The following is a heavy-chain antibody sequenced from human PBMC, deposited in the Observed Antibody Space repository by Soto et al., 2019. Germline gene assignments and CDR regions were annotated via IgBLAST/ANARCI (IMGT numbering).Heavy chain of an antibody. V-gene: IGHV3-9*01. J-gene: IGHJ4*02. Sequence: DVQLVESGGGLVQPGRSLSRSCAASGFTFDDYAIHWVRQAPGRGLEWVAGISWNGASICYADSVKGRFTISRDNAKNSLHLQMNSLRSEDTALYYCANLPLYGSGFDCWGQGTLVTVSS. CDR2: ISWNGASI. CDR3: ANLPLYGSGFDC. CDR1: GFTFDDYA. D-gene: IGHD3-10*01.